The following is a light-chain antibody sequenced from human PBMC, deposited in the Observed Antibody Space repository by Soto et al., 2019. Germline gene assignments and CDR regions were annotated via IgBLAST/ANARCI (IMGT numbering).Light chain of an antibody. J-gene: IGKJ1*01. CDR2: DAS. V-gene: IGKV3-20*01. Sequence: EVDLTHSPSTLSLSPGERATLSCRASQTVGSNYLAWYQQKPGQAPRLLIYDASSRATGIRDRFSGSVSGTDFTLTFSRLELEDFAVYYCHQYGSSPLTLGQGTKVDI. CDR1: QTVGSNY. CDR3: HQYGSSPLT.